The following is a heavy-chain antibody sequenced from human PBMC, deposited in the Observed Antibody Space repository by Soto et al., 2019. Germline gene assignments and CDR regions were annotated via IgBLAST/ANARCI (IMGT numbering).Heavy chain of an antibody. Sequence: EVQLLESGGGLVQPGGSLRLSCAASGFTFSSYAMSWVRQAPGKGLEWVSAISGSGGSTYYADSVKGRFTISRDNSKNTLYLQMNSLRAEDTAVYYCAKDRRGRIAVRPDAFDIWGQGTMVTVSS. J-gene: IGHJ3*02. V-gene: IGHV3-23*01. CDR3: AKDRRGRIAVRPDAFDI. CDR2: ISGSGGST. D-gene: IGHD6-19*01. CDR1: GFTFSSYA.